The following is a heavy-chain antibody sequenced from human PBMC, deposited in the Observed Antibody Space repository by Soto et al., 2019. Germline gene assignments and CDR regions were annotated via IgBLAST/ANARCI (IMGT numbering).Heavy chain of an antibody. V-gene: IGHV5-51*03. CDR3: ARSPRSSPYFAY. CDR2: IYPGDHET. J-gene: IGHJ4*02. Sequence: GESLQNSCKGSGYKCANFCICWLRQLPGKGLGWMGIIYPGDHETRYSPSFHGKVTISADKSINTAYLQWNSLEASDTAFYFCARSPRSSPYFAYWGQGALVTVSS. D-gene: IGHD6-13*01. CDR1: GYKCANFC.